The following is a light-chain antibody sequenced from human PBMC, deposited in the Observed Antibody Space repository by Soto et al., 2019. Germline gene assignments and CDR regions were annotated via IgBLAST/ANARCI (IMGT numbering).Light chain of an antibody. J-gene: IGKJ1*01. CDR2: KAY. CDR1: QSISVW. CDR3: QQYNSSSPT. V-gene: IGKV1-5*03. Sequence: MESTQSPPSLAACVRGIVTITCRASQSISVWLAWYQQKAGKAPNIMIYKAYRLESGVPSRFSGSGSETEFTLTISGLQSGDSATYYCQQYNSSSPTFGQGTQVDNK.